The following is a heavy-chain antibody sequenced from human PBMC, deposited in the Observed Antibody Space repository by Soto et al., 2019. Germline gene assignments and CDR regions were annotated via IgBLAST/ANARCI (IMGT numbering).Heavy chain of an antibody. Sequence: SSISRGYIWGWIRQPPGKGLEWIGSIYHTGSTNYNPSLKSRVIISLDTPKNQFSLKLSSVTAADTAVYYCARGYDTALAPIFWGQGILVTVSS. CDR1: SSISRGYI. CDR2: IYHTGST. CDR3: ARGYDTALAPIF. D-gene: IGHD5-18*01. V-gene: IGHV4-38-2*02. J-gene: IGHJ4*02.